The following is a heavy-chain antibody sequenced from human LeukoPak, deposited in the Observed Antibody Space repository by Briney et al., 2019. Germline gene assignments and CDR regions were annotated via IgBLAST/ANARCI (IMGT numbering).Heavy chain of an antibody. CDR1: GYTFTSYY. CDR3: ARVIANVLMVYATNYYYYYMDV. J-gene: IGHJ6*03. V-gene: IGHV1-18*03. D-gene: IGHD2-8*01. Sequence: GASVKVSCKASGYTFTSYYMHWVRQAPGQGLEWMGWISAYNGNRNYAQKLQGRVTMTTDTSTSTAYMELRSLRSDDMAVYYCARVIANVLMVYATNYYYYYMDVWGKGTTVTVSS. CDR2: ISAYNGNR.